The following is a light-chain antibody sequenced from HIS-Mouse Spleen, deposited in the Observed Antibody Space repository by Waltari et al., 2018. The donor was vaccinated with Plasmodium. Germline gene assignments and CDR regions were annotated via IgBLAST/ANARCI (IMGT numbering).Light chain of an antibody. CDR2: DAS. J-gene: IGKJ4*01. V-gene: IGKV3-11*01. CDR1: QNVSSD. Sequence: EIVLTQSPATLSLSPGERATLSCRASQNVSSDLAWYQQKPGQAPRLLIYDASNRATGIPARFSGSGSGIDFTLTISSLEPEDFAVYYCQQRSNWPLTFGGGTKVEIK. CDR3: QQRSNWPLT.